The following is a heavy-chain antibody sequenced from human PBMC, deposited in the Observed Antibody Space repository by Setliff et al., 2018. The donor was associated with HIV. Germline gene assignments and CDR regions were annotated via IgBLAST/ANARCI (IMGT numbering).Heavy chain of an antibody. V-gene: IGHV4-34*01. CDR3: ARGIIVVVVAATPRWFDP. J-gene: IGHJ5*02. CDR2: INHSGST. CDR1: GGSFSGYY. D-gene: IGHD2-15*01. Sequence: SETLSLTCAVYGGSFSGYYWSWIRQPPGKGLEWIGEINHSGSTNYNPSLKSRVTISVDMSKNQFSLKLNSVTAADTAVYYCARGIIVVVVAATPRWFDPWGQGTQVTVSS.